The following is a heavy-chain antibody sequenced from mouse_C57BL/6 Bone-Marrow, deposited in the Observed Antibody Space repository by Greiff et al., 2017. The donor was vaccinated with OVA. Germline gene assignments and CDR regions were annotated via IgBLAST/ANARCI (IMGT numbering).Heavy chain of an antibody. J-gene: IGHJ2*01. Sequence: DVKLVESGGGLVQPGGSMKLSCVASGFTFSNYWMNWVRQSPEKGLEWVAQIRLKSDNYATHYAESVKGRFTISRDDSKSSVYLQMNNLRAEDTGIYYCTTAQVYFDYWGQGTTLTVSS. CDR2: IRLKSDNYAT. CDR3: TTAQVYFDY. CDR1: GFTFSNYW. D-gene: IGHD3-2*02. V-gene: IGHV6-3*01.